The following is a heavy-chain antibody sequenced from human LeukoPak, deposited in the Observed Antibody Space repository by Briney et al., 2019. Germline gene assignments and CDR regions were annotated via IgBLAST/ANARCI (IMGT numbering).Heavy chain of an antibody. D-gene: IGHD1-26*01. CDR2: IRYDGNEK. CDR3: VTYRVGTTHYYFDY. J-gene: IGHJ4*02. Sequence: PGGSLRLSCAASGLTFNTYDMHWVRQAPGKGLEWVALIRYDGNEKYYADSVKGRLTISRDNSKSTLYLQVSSLRAEDTAVYYCVTYRVGTTHYYFDYWGQGTLVTVSS. V-gene: IGHV3-30*02. CDR1: GLTFNTYD.